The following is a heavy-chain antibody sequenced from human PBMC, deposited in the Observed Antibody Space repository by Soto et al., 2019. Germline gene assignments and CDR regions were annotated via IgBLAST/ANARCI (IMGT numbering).Heavy chain of an antibody. V-gene: IGHV3-23*01. J-gene: IGHJ4*02. CDR1: GFTFSSYA. CDR2: ISGSGGST. D-gene: IGHD2-2*02. CDR3: AKDMGGYCSSTSCYTDYYFDY. Sequence: EVQLLESGGGLVQPGGSLRLPCAASGFTFSSYAMSWVRQAPGKGLEWVSAISGSGGSTYYADSVKGRFTISRDNSKNTLYLQMNSLRAEDTAVYYCAKDMGGYCSSTSCYTDYYFDYWGQGTLVTVSS.